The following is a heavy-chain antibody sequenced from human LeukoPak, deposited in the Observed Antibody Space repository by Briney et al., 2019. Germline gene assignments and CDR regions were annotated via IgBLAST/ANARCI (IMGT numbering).Heavy chain of an antibody. V-gene: IGHV4-59*12. J-gene: IGHJ4*02. D-gene: IGHD3-22*01. CDR3: ARYHPYYYDSSGYYRDY. CDR2: IYYSGST. CDR1: GGSISSYY. Sequence: SETLSLTCTVSGGSISSYYWSWIRQPPGKGLEWIGYIYYSGSTNYNPSLKSRVTISVDTSKNQFSLKLSSVTAADTAVYYCARYHPYYYDSSGYYRDYWGQGTLVTVSS.